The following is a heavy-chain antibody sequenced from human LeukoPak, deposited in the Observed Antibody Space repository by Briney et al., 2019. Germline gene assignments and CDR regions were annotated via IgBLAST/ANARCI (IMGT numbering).Heavy chain of an antibody. J-gene: IGHJ3*02. D-gene: IGHD3-10*01. Sequence: GGSLRLACAASGFTFSGSAMHWVRQASGKGLEWVGRIRSKANNYATAYAASVKGRFTISRDDSKNTAYLQMNSLKTEDTAVYYCSRHILLWFGEPTYDAFDIWGQGTMVTVSS. CDR2: IRSKANNYAT. CDR1: GFTFSGSA. V-gene: IGHV3-73*01. CDR3: SRHILLWFGEPTYDAFDI.